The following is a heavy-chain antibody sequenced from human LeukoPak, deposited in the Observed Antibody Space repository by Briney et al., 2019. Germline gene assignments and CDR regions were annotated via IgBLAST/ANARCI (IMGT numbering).Heavy chain of an antibody. V-gene: IGHV3-21*01. J-gene: IGHJ5*02. CDR2: ISTSSSYI. D-gene: IGHD2-15*01. CDR3: ARGADGVSSNSRGWFDP. CDR1: GFTFNRYN. Sequence: GGSLRLSCAASGFTFNRYNMNWVRRAPGKGLEWVSSISTSSSYIYYADSVRGRFTISRDNAKNALYLQMNSLRAEDTAVYSCARGADGVSSNSRGWFDPWGQGTLVTVSS.